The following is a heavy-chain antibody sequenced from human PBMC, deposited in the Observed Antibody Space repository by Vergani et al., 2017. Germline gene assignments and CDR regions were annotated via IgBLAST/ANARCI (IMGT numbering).Heavy chain of an antibody. D-gene: IGHD2-2*03. CDR2: IYYSGRT. CDR1: GGSISSYY. Sequence: QVQLQESGPGLVQPSETLSLTCNVSGGSISSYYWSWIRQPPGKGLEWIGYIYYSGRTNYNPSLKSRVTISVDTSKNQFSLKLSSVTAAYTAVYYCARVPGYCSSTSCPVDYWGQGTLVTVSS. V-gene: IGHV4-59*01. J-gene: IGHJ4*02. CDR3: ARVPGYCSSTSCPVDY.